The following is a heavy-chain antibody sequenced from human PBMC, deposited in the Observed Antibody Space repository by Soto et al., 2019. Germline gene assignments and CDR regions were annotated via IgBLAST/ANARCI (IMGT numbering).Heavy chain of an antibody. Sequence: EVQLVESGGGLVQPGGSLRLSCAAYGFTFSSYSMNWVRQAPGKGLAWVSYISSSSSTIYYADSVKGRFTISRDNAKNSLYLQMNSLRAEDTAVYYCARANYYGSPGDFDYWGQGTLVTVSS. J-gene: IGHJ4*02. CDR3: ARANYYGSPGDFDY. D-gene: IGHD3-10*01. V-gene: IGHV3-48*01. CDR2: ISSSSSTI. CDR1: GFTFSSYS.